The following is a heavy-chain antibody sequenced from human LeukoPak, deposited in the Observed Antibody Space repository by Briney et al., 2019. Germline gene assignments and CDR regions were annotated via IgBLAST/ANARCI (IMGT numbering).Heavy chain of an antibody. CDR2: IYHSGST. CDR3: ARVLVGATSYFDY. V-gene: IGHV4-38-2*02. J-gene: IGHJ4*02. D-gene: IGHD1-26*01. CDR1: GGSISSYY. Sequence: PSETLCLTCTVSGGSISSYYWSWIRQPPGKGLEWIGSIYHSGSTYYNPSLKSRVTISVDTSKNQFSLKLSSVTAADTAVYYCARVLVGATSYFDYWGQGTLVTVSS.